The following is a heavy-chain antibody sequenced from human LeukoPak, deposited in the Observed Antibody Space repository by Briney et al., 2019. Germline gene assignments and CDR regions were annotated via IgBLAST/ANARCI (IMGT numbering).Heavy chain of an antibody. Sequence: NPSETLSLTCTVFGYSISSGSYWGWIRQSPGKGLEWIGSIYNNGRTDYNPSLKSRVTISVDTSRNQFSLKLSSVTAADTAIYFCAKAGGGGIYYFDYWGQGTLVTVSS. CDR3: AKAGGGGIYYFDY. CDR1: GYSISSGSY. CDR2: IYNNGRT. V-gene: IGHV4-38-2*02. J-gene: IGHJ4*02. D-gene: IGHD2/OR15-2a*01.